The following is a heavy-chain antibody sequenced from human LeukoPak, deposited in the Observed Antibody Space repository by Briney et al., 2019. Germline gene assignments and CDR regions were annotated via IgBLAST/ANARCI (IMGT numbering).Heavy chain of an antibody. CDR3: ARYPFSHSDFWSGYFLDV. V-gene: IGHV4-30-2*01. CDR2: IYHSGST. CDR1: GGSISSGGYS. D-gene: IGHD3-3*01. Sequence: SQTLSLTCAVSGGSISSGGYSWSWIRQPPGKGLEWIGYIYHSGSTYYNPSLKSRVTISVDTSKNQFSLKLSSVTAPDTAVYYCARYPFSHSDFWSGYFLDVWGQGTTVTVSS. J-gene: IGHJ6*02.